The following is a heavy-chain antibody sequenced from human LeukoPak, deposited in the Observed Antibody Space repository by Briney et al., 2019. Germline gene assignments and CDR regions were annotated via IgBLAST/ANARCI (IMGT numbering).Heavy chain of an antibody. J-gene: IGHJ5*02. CDR3: ARDKSSSGFDP. CDR2: IIPILGIA. Sequence: ASVKLSCKASGGTFSSYAISWVRQAPGQGLEWMGRIIPILGIANYAQKFQGRVTITADKSTSTAYMELSSLRSEDTAVYYCARDKSSSGFDPWGQGTLVTVSS. CDR1: GGTFSSYA. V-gene: IGHV1-69*04. D-gene: IGHD6-6*01.